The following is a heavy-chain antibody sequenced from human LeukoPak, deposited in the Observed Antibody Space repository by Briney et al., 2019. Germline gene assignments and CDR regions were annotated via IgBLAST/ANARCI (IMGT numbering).Heavy chain of an antibody. D-gene: IGHD3-9*01. Sequence: GGSLRLSCAASGFTFSSYAMHWVRQAPGKGLEWVAFIRYDGSNKYYADSVKGRFTISRDNSKNTLYLQMNSLRAEDTAVYYCAKDSAWFESHAFDIWGQGTMVTVSS. V-gene: IGHV3-30*02. CDR3: AKDSAWFESHAFDI. CDR1: GFTFSSYA. CDR2: IRYDGSNK. J-gene: IGHJ3*02.